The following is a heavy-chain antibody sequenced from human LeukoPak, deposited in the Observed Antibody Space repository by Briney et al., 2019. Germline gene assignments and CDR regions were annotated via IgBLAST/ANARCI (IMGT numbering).Heavy chain of an antibody. CDR1: GFTFSSYE. J-gene: IGHJ4*02. CDR3: AREEIVPAAYFDY. D-gene: IGHD2-2*01. Sequence: QAGGSLRLSCAASGFTFSSYEMNWVRQAPGKGLEWVSYISSSGSTIYYADSVKGRFTISRDNAKNSLYLQMNSLRAEDTAVYYCAREEIVPAAYFDYWGQGTLVTVSS. V-gene: IGHV3-48*03. CDR2: ISSSGSTI.